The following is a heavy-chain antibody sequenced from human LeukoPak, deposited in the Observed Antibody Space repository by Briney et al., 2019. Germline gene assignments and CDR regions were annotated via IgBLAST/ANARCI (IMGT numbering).Heavy chain of an antibody. J-gene: IGHJ3*02. Sequence: PSETLSLTCTVSGGSISSRSYYWGWIRQPPGKGLEWIGSFYYSGSTYYNPSLKSRVTISVDTSKNQFSLKLRSMTATDTAMYYCARRREAVAGTGTFDIWGQGTMVTVFS. CDR2: FYYSGST. V-gene: IGHV4-39*01. CDR3: ARRREAVAGTGTFDI. D-gene: IGHD6-19*01. CDR1: GGSISSRSYY.